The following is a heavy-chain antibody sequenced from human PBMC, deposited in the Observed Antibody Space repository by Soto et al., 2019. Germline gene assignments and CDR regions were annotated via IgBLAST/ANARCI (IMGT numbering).Heavy chain of an antibody. CDR3: ARDRGYNWNYGWFDP. D-gene: IGHD1-7*01. CDR2: ISAYNGNT. CDR1: GYTFTSYG. J-gene: IGHJ5*02. V-gene: IGHV1-18*01. Sequence: QVQLVQSGAEVKKPGASVKVSCKASGYTFTSYGISWVRQAPGQGLEWMGRISAYNGNTNYAQKLQGRVTMTTDTSTSTAYMELRSLRSDDTAVYSCARDRGYNWNYGWFDPWGQGTLVTVSS.